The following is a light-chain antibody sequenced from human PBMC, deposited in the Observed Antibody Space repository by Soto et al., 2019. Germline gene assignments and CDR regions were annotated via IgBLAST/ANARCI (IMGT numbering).Light chain of an antibody. V-gene: IGLV1-44*01. CDR3: AAWDDRLREV. CDR1: SSNIGSHT. CDR2: NNN. J-gene: IGLJ1*01. Sequence: QLVLTQPPSASGTPGQRVTISCSGSSSNIGSHTVNWYQQLPGTAPKRLIYNNNQPPSGVTDRFSASNSSTSSSLAISGLQSEDEADYYCAAWDDRLREVFGTGTKVTVL.